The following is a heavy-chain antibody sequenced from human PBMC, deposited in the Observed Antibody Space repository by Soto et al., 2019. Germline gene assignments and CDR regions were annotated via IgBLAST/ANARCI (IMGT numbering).Heavy chain of an antibody. CDR1: GFTFSNAW. J-gene: IGHJ1*01. D-gene: IGHD2-15*01. V-gene: IGHV3-15*01. Sequence: EVQLVESGGGLVKPGGSLRLSCAASGFTFSNAWMSWVRQAPGKGLEWVGRIKSKTDGGTTDYAAPVKGRFTISRDDSKNTLYLQMNSLKTEDTAVYYCTTEDVVVVAARGAEYFQHWGQGTLVTVSS. CDR2: IKSKTDGGTT. CDR3: TTEDVVVVAARGAEYFQH.